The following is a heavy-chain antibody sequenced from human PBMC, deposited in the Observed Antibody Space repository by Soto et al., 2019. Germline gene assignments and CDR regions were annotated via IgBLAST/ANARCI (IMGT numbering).Heavy chain of an antibody. Sequence: GASVKVSCKASGYTLIMYYIHWMRQAPGQGLEWMGLINPSGGSTTYAQKFQGRVTMTGDTSTSTVYMDLSSLKSEDTAVYYCARSPYSSGYYYAIDYWGQGTQVTVSS. CDR3: ARSPYSSGYYYAIDY. CDR1: GYTLIMYY. CDR2: INPSGGST. D-gene: IGHD3-22*01. V-gene: IGHV1-46*01. J-gene: IGHJ4*02.